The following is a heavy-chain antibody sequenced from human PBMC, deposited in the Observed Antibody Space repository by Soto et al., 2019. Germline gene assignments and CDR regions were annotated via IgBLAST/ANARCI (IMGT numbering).Heavy chain of an antibody. D-gene: IGHD3-9*01. CDR1: GYTFTSYG. Sequence: ASVKVSCKASGYTFTSYGISWVRQAPGQGLEWMGWISAYNGNTNYAQKLQGRVTMATDTSTSTAYMELRSLRSDDTAVYYCARPTYDILTGYYLGIDYWGQGTLVTAPQ. CDR3: ARPTYDILTGYYLGIDY. V-gene: IGHV1-18*01. CDR2: ISAYNGNT. J-gene: IGHJ4*02.